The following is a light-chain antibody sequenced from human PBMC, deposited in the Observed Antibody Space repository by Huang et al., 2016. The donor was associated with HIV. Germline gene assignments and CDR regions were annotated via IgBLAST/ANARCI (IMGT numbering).Light chain of an antibody. J-gene: IGKJ2*01. Sequence: VMTQSPATLSVPPGERATLSCRASESILRNLAWYQQRPGQPPRLLIYGASVRLPGIPDRFRGSGSGTEFSLTISSLQSEDFAVYYCQQYNKWPPYTYGQGTKLEIK. CDR3: QQYNKWPPYT. V-gene: IGKV3-15*01. CDR1: ESILRN. CDR2: GAS.